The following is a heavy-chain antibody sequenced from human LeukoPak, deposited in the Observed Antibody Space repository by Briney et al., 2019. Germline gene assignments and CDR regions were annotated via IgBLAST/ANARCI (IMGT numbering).Heavy chain of an antibody. CDR3: ARDNSLGEPPGY. D-gene: IGHD3-10*01. J-gene: IGHJ4*02. CDR1: GFTFSSYG. Sequence: GGSLRLSCAASGFTFSSYGMHWVRQAPGKGLGWVAVIWYDGNNKYYGDSVKGRFTISRDNSKNTVYLEMNSLRAEDTAVYYCARDNSLGEPPGYWGQGALVTVSS. CDR2: IWYDGNNK. V-gene: IGHV3-33*01.